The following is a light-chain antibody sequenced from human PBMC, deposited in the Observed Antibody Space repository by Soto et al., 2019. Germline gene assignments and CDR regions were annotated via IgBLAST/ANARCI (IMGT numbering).Light chain of an antibody. CDR2: GAT. V-gene: IGLV2-23*01. CDR1: SSDVGGYNL. Sequence: QSVLTQPASVSASPGQSITISCTGRSSDVGGYNLVSWYQQHPGKAPQLMIFGATYRPSGVPNRFSASKSGNTASLTISGLQAEDEADYYCCSYAGSNTYVFGTGTKLTVL. J-gene: IGLJ1*01. CDR3: CSYAGSNTYV.